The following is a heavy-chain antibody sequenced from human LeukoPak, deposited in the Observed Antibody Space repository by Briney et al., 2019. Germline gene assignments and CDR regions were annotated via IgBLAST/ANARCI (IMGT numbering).Heavy chain of an antibody. J-gene: IGHJ4*02. CDR2: ISAYNGNT. CDR3: ARARVVRGVLIVDY. CDR1: GYTFTSYG. Sequence: ASVKVSCKATGYTFTSYGISWLRQPPAQGLEWMGLISAYNGNTNYAQKLQGRVTMTTDTSTSTGYMELRRLRSDDTAVYYCARARVVRGVLIVDYWGQGTLVTVSS. D-gene: IGHD3-10*01. V-gene: IGHV1-18*01.